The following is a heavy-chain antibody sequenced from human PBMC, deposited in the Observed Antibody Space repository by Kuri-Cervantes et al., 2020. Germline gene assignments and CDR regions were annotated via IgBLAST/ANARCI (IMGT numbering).Heavy chain of an antibody. CDR1: EXXVXNNRMG. D-gene: IGHD2-15*01. Sequence: SGPTLVXXTQXXXXXCTVSEXXVXNNRMGVSWIRQPPGKALEWLALIYWXDDKRYSPSLKSRVTITKDTSKNQVVLTMTNMDXXDTATYYCAXXVVGXASXXXAGTFDYWGQGTLVTVSS. CDR2: IYWXDDK. V-gene: IGHV2-5*01. CDR3: AXXVVGXASXXXAGTFDY. J-gene: IGHJ4*02.